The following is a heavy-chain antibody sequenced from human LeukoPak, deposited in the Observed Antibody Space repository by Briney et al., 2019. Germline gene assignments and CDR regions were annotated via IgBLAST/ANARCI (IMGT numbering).Heavy chain of an antibody. Sequence: TGGSLRLSCAASGFTFSSYAMSWVRQAPGKGLEWVSAISGSGGSTYYADSVKGRFTISRDNSKNTLYLQMNSLRAEDTAVYYCAKIVGATARTISDYWGQGTLVTVSS. V-gene: IGHV3-23*01. D-gene: IGHD1-26*01. CDR2: ISGSGGST. CDR3: AKIVGATARTISDY. J-gene: IGHJ4*02. CDR1: GFTFSSYA.